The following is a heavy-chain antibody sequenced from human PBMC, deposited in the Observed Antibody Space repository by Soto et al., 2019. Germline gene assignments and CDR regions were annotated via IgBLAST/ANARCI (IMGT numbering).Heavy chain of an antibody. CDR3: ARQGGLVEVAGPYAHFDY. V-gene: IGHV4-39*01. J-gene: IGHJ4*02. CDR2: VQYSGTT. Sequence: PSETLSLTCIVSGGSISSSPYYWGWIRQPPGKGLEWIGCVQYSGTTYYNPSLKSRVTISVDTSKNQFSLRLTSVTAADTAVYSCARQGGLVEVAGPYAHFDYWGQGTLVTVSS. D-gene: IGHD6-19*01. CDR1: GGSISSSPYY.